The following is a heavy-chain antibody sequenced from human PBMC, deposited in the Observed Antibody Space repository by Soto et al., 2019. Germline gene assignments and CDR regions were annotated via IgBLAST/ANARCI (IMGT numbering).Heavy chain of an antibody. Sequence: QVQLQQWGAGLLKPSETLSLTCAVYGGSFSGYYWSWIRQPPGKGLEWIGEINHSGSTNYNPSLKRRVTISVDTAKNQFSLKLSSVTAADTAVYYCARGRVGAFDIWGQGTMVTVSS. J-gene: IGHJ3*02. CDR1: GGSFSGYY. CDR3: ARGRVGAFDI. V-gene: IGHV4-34*01. CDR2: INHSGST.